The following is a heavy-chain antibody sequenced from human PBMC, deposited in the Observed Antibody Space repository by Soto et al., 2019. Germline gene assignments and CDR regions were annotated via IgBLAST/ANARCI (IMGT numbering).Heavy chain of an antibody. CDR2: SSGSGGST. V-gene: IGHV3-23*01. CDR1: GCRLSIYA. J-gene: IGHJ4*02. Sequence: RGSXRLSGATCGCRLSIYAMIWVGQAPGKGLEWVSASSGSGGSTYYADSVNGRFTISRDNSKNSLYLQMYSLRAADTAVHSRARDNAAREYWGPGTLV. CDR3: ARDNAAREY. D-gene: IGHD2-8*01.